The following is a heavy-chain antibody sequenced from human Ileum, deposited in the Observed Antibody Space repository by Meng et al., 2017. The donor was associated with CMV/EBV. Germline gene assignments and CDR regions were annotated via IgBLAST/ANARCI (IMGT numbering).Heavy chain of an antibody. CDR2: IYTSGST. CDR3: ARDSAWLIDQ. D-gene: IGHD6-19*01. V-gene: IGHV4-61*02. CDR1: GGSLGGGYY. Sequence: QGQLQESGPGQVKPSQTLSLTCTVYGGSLGGGYYWTWIRQPAGKGLEWIGRIYTSGSTNYNPSLKSRFTISVDTSKNQFSLNLTSVTAADTAVYYCARDSAWLIDQWGQGTLVTVSS. J-gene: IGHJ4*02.